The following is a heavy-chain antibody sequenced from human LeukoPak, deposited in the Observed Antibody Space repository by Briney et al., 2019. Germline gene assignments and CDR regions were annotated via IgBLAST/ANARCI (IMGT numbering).Heavy chain of an antibody. V-gene: IGHV4-59*01. Sequence: PSETLSLTCTVSGGSISHFYWSWIRQSPGKDLEGIGYIYYSGTTNYNPSLKSRVTISVDTSRNQFSLQLRSVTAADTAVYYCAREDPQTTVPEGMDVWGQGTTVIVSS. J-gene: IGHJ6*02. D-gene: IGHD4-17*01. CDR1: GGSISHFY. CDR3: AREDPQTTVPEGMDV. CDR2: IYYSGTT.